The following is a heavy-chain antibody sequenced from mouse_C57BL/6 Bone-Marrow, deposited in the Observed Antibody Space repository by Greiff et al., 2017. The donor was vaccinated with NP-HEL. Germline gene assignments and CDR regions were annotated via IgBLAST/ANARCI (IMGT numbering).Heavy chain of an antibody. D-gene: IGHD1-1*01. V-gene: IGHV2-2*01. Sequence: VKLVESGPGLVQPSQSLSITCTVSGFSLTSYGVHWVRQSPGKGLEWLGVIWSGGSTDYNAAFISRLGISKDNSKSQVFFKMNSLQADDTAIYYCARKDYGSSYWYFDVWGTGTTVTVAS. CDR3: ARKDYGSSYWYFDV. CDR1: GFSLTSYG. J-gene: IGHJ1*03. CDR2: IWSGGST.